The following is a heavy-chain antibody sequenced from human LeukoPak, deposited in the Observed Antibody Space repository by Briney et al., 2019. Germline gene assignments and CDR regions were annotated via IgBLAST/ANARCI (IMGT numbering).Heavy chain of an antibody. D-gene: IGHD6-13*01. CDR2: IIPILGIA. CDR1: GGTFSSYA. CDR3: ARDLGYSSSWDYGMDV. Sequence: ASVKVSCKASGGTFSSYAISWVRQAPGQGLEWMGRIIPILGIANYAQKFQGRVTITADKSTSTAYMELSSLRSEDTAVYYCARDLGYSSSWDYGMDVWGQGTTVTVSS. V-gene: IGHV1-69*04. J-gene: IGHJ6*02.